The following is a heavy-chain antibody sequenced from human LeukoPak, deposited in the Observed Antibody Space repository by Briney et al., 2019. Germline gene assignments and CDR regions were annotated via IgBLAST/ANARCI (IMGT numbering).Heavy chain of an antibody. Sequence: GGSLRLSCAASGFTFDDYGMHWVRQAPGKGLEWVAGIRWNSGSIGYADSVKGRFTISRDNAKNSLYLQMNSLRAEDTALYYCAKAKGSNSWYSGIDYWGQGTLVTVSS. J-gene: IGHJ4*02. CDR1: GFTFDDYG. V-gene: IGHV3-9*01. D-gene: IGHD6-13*01. CDR2: IRWNSGSI. CDR3: AKAKGSNSWYSGIDY.